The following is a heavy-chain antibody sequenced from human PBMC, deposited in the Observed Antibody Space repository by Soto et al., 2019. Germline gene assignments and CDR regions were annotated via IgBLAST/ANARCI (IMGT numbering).Heavy chain of an antibody. CDR1: GGTFSSYA. CDR2: IIPIFGTA. CDR3: AASCSSTSCYVYYSGMDV. V-gene: IGHV1-69*01. Sequence: QVQLVQSGAEVKKPGSSVKVSCKASGGTFSSYAISWVRQAPGQGLEWMGAIIPIFGTANYAQKFQGRVTITADESTSTAYMELSSLRSEDTALYYCAASCSSTSCYVYYSGMDVWGQGTTVTVSS. D-gene: IGHD2-2*01. J-gene: IGHJ6*02.